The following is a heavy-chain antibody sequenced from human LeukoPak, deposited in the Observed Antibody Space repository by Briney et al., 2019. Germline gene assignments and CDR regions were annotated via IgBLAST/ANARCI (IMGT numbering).Heavy chain of an antibody. V-gene: IGHV4-39*01. Sequence: SETLSLTCTVSGGSINNNNYYWGWIRQPPGKGLEWIGSIFYSGSTYYNPSLKSRVTISVDTSRNQFSLKLSSVTAADTAVYYCARKTALDYWGQGILVTVSS. CDR3: ARKTALDY. CDR1: GGSINNNNYY. CDR2: IFYSGST. J-gene: IGHJ4*02.